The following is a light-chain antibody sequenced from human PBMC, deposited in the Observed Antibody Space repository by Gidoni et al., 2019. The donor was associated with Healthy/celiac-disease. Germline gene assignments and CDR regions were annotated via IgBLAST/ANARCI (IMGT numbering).Light chain of an antibody. J-gene: IGKJ4*01. Sequence: EIGLTQSPATLSLSPGERATLSCRASQSVSSYLAWYQQKPGQAPRLLIYDASNRATGIPARFSGSGSGTDFTLTISSLEPEDFAVYYCQQRSNWPLLPFGGGTKVEIK. V-gene: IGKV3-11*01. CDR2: DAS. CDR3: QQRSNWPLLP. CDR1: QSVSSY.